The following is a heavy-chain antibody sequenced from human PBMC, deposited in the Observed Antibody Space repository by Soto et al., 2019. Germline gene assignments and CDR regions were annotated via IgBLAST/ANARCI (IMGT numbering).Heavy chain of an antibody. Sequence: SQTLSLTCVISGDSVSSNSSAWNWIRQSPSRGLEWLGRTYYRSKWYNDYAVSVKSRITINPDTSKNQFSLQLNSVTPEDTAVYYCARVRYSSVGYYYYYGMDVWGQGTTVTVSS. V-gene: IGHV6-1*01. D-gene: IGHD6-25*01. J-gene: IGHJ6*02. CDR2: TYYRSKWYN. CDR3: ARVRYSSVGYYYYYGMDV. CDR1: GDSVSSNSSA.